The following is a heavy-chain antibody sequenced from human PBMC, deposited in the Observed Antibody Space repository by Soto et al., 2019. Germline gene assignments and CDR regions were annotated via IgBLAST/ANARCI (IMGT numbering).Heavy chain of an antibody. CDR3: PRSLNS. V-gene: IGHV3-7*01. CDR1: GFTFSISW. CDR2: INPDGSEK. Sequence: HPGGSLRLACASSGFTFSISWMDWVRQAPGKGLEWVANINPDGSEKHYVGSVEGRFTVSRDNAKNSLYLQMSSLTAEDSALYYCPRSLNSWGQGTRVTVSS. J-gene: IGHJ4*02.